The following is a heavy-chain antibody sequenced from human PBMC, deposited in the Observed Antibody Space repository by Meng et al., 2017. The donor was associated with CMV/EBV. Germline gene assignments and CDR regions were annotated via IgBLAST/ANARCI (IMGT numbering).Heavy chain of an antibody. CDR2: NNPNSGGT. Sequence: GYTFSSYGIRWGRKAPGQGLEWMGWNNPNSGGTNYAQKFQGRVTMTRDTSISTAYMELSRLRSDDTAVYYCAIPYDSSGYYFPGTDYWGQGTLVTVSS. CDR3: AIPYDSSGYYFPGTDY. J-gene: IGHJ4*02. CDR1: GYTFSSYG. D-gene: IGHD3-22*01. V-gene: IGHV1-2*02.